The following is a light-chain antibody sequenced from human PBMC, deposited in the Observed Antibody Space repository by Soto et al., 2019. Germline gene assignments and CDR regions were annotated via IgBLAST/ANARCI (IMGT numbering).Light chain of an antibody. CDR2: DAS. CDR3: QQYNSYSRVWT. CDR1: QSISSW. J-gene: IGKJ1*01. V-gene: IGKV1-5*01. Sequence: DIQMTQSPSPLPASVGDRVTITCRXSQSISSWLAWYQQKPGKAPKLLIYDASSLESGVPSRFSGSGSGTEFTLTISSLQPDEFATYYCQQYNSYSRVWTLGQGTKVDIK.